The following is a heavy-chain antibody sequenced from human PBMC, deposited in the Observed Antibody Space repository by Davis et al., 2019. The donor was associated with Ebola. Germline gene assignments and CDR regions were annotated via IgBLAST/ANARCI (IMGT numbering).Heavy chain of an antibody. Sequence: GESLKISRAASGFTLSSYAMSWVRQAPGKGLEWVSAISGSGGSTYYADSVKGRFTISRDNSNHTLYLQMNSLRAEDTAVYYCARDQGIAVAGVYWYFDLWGRGTLVTVSS. J-gene: IGHJ2*01. V-gene: IGHV3-23*01. CDR1: GFTLSSYA. CDR2: ISGSGGST. D-gene: IGHD6-19*01. CDR3: ARDQGIAVAGVYWYFDL.